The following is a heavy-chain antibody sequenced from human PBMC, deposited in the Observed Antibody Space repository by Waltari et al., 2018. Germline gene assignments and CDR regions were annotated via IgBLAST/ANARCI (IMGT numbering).Heavy chain of an antibody. Sequence: QVQLVQSGAEVKKPGSSVKVSCKASGGTFSSYAISWVRQAPGQGLEWMGGIIPIFGTANYAQKFQGRVTITADESTSTAYMELSSLRSEDTAVYYCAKEVWQQMGKWVGWFDPWGQGTLVTVSS. D-gene: IGHD6-13*01. V-gene: IGHV1-69*13. CDR2: IIPIFGTA. CDR1: GGTFSSYA. J-gene: IGHJ5*02. CDR3: AKEVWQQMGKWVGWFDP.